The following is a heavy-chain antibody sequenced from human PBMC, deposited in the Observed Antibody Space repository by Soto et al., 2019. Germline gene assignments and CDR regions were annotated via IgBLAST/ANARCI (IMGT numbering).Heavy chain of an antibody. CDR2: ISSSSSSSYI. Sequence: EVQLVESGGGLVKPGGSLRLSCAASGFTFSSYSMNWVRQAPGKGLEWVSSISSSSSSSYIYYADSVKGRFAISRDNAKNSLYLQMNSLRAEDTAVYYCARDQEYSSGWSFDYWGQGTLVTVSS. D-gene: IGHD6-19*01. CDR3: ARDQEYSSGWSFDY. J-gene: IGHJ4*02. V-gene: IGHV3-21*01. CDR1: GFTFSSYS.